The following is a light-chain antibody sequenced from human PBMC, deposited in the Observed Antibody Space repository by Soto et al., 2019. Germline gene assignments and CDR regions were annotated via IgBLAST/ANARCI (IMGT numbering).Light chain of an antibody. CDR2: GAS. J-gene: IGKJ1*01. CDR3: QQYTARPPWT. CDR1: HHVATN. Sequence: EIVMTQSPVTLSVSPGERATLSCRASHHVATNLAWYQQKPGQAPRLLIYGASTRATGISARFSGSGSGTEFTLTIISIQYDDVAVYYCQQYTARPPWTFGQGTKV. V-gene: IGKV3-15*01.